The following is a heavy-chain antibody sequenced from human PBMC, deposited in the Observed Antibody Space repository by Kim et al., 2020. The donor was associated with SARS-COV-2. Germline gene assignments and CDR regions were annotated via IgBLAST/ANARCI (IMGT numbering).Heavy chain of an antibody. CDR2: T. CDR3: TTVVPAATVDY. D-gene: IGHD2-2*01. J-gene: IGHJ4*01. Sequence: TEYAAPVKGRFTILRDVSTNTLYQQMNSLKTEDTVMYYCTTVVPAATVDYWGHGTLVTVSS. V-gene: IGHV3-15*01.